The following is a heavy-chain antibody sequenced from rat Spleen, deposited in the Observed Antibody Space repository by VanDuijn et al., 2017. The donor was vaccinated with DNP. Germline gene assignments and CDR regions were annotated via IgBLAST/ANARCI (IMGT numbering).Heavy chain of an antibody. CDR1: GFTFNNYW. CDR2: ITTSCDRT. J-gene: IGHJ3*01. V-gene: IGHV5-31*01. CDR3: ATSPGPNWFAY. D-gene: IGHD1-4*01. Sequence: EVQLVESGGDLVQPGRSLKVSCVVSGFTFNNYWMTWIRQVPGKGLEWVASITTSCDRTSSPDSVTGRFTISSDNAKNTQNLQMDSLRSEDTATYYCATSPGPNWFAYWGQGTLVTVSS.